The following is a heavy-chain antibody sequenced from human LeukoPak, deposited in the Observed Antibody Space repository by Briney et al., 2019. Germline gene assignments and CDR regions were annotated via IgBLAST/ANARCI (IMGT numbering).Heavy chain of an antibody. Sequence: PGGSLRLSCAASGFTFSTYWMSWVRQAPGKGLEYVANINQDGSEKYYVDSVKGRFTVTRDNAKNSLYLQMNSLRAEDTAVYYCARDPRSGSYFDYWGQGTLVTVFS. D-gene: IGHD1-26*01. CDR3: ARDPRSGSYFDY. CDR2: INQDGSEK. CDR1: GFTFSTYW. V-gene: IGHV3-7*01. J-gene: IGHJ4*02.